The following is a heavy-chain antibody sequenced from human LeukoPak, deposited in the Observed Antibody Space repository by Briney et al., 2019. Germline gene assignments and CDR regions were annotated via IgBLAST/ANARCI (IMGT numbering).Heavy chain of an antibody. Sequence: GASVKVSCKASGYTFTSYDINWVRQATGQGLEWMGWMNPNSGNTGYAQKFQGRVTMTRNTSISTAYMELSSLRSEDTAVYYCARKHGLLWFEELLPNYYYYGMDVWGQGTTVTVSS. CDR3: ARKHGLLWFEELLPNYYYYGMDV. CDR1: GYTFTSYD. CDR2: MNPNSGNT. J-gene: IGHJ6*02. D-gene: IGHD3-10*01. V-gene: IGHV1-8*01.